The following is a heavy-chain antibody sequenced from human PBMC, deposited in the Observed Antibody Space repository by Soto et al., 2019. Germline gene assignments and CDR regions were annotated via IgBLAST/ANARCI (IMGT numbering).Heavy chain of an antibody. CDR3: ARARNKGWLDP. CDR2: INHSGST. J-gene: IGHJ5*02. V-gene: IGHV4-34*01. Sequence: PSETLSLTCAVYGGSFSGYYWSWIRQPPGKGLEWIGEINHSGSTNYNPSLKSRVTISVDTSKNQFSLKLSSVTAADTAVYYCARARNKGWLDPGGQGTRVPVPS. CDR1: GGSFSGYY.